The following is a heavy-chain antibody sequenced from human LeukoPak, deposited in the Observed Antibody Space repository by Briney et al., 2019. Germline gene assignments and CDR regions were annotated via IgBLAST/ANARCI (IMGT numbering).Heavy chain of an antibody. CDR3: AREYYYDSSGYEGAFDI. V-gene: IGHV3-11*04. J-gene: IGHJ3*02. CDR2: ISSSGSTI. Sequence: GGSLRLSCAASGFTFSDYYMSWIRQAPGKGLEWVSYISSSGSTIYYADSVKGRFTISRDNAKNSLYLQMNSLRAEDTAVYYCAREYYYDSSGYEGAFDIWGQGTMVTVSS. D-gene: IGHD3-22*01. CDR1: GFTFSDYY.